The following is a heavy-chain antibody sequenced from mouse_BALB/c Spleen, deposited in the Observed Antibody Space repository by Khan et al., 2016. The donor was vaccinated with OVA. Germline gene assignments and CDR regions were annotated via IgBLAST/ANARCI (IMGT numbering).Heavy chain of an antibody. J-gene: IGHJ2*01. CDR3: ARDRYDYFDY. CDR1: GYTFTDYS. V-gene: IGHV9-2-1*01. D-gene: IGHD2-14*01. CDR2: INTETGEP. Sequence: QIQLVQSGPELKKPGETVKISCKASGYTFTDYSMHWVKQAPGKGLKWMGWINTETGEPTYADDFKGRFAFSLETSTSTAYLQINNLKNEDTATYFCARDRYDYFDYWGQGTTLTVSS.